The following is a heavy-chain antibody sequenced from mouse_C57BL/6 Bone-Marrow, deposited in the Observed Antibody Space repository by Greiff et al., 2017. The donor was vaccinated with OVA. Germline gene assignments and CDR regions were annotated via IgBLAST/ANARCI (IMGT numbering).Heavy chain of an antibody. D-gene: IGHD1-1*01. CDR3: ARHYYGSSSWFAY. J-gene: IGHJ3*01. V-gene: IGHV5-12*01. CDR1: GFTFSDYY. Sequence: EVMLVESGGGLVQPGGSLKLSCAASGFTFSDYYMYWVRQTPEKRLEWVAYISNGGGSTYYPDTVKGRFTISRDNAKNTLYLQMSRLKSEDTAMYYCARHYYGSSSWFAYWGQGTLVTVSA. CDR2: ISNGGGST.